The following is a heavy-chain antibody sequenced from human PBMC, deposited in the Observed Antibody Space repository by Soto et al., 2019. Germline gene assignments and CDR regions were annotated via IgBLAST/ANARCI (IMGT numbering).Heavy chain of an antibody. J-gene: IGHJ6*02. Sequence: GGSLRLSCAASGFTFSSYSMNWVRQAPGKGLEWVSYISSSSSTIYYADSVKGRFTISRDNAKNSLYLQMNSLRDEDTAVYYCASLIRGYSGYGPPYYYSMDVWGQAPTVTVSS. CDR2: ISSSSSTI. CDR3: ASLIRGYSGYGPPYYYSMDV. V-gene: IGHV3-48*02. CDR1: GFTFSSYS. D-gene: IGHD5-12*01.